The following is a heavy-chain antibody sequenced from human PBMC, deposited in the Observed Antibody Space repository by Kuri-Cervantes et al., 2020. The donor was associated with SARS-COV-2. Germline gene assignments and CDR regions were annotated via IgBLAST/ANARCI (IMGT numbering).Heavy chain of an antibody. J-gene: IGHJ4*02. CDR2: INPNSGGT. V-gene: IGHV1-2*02. Sequence: ASVKVSCKASGYTFTGYYMHWVRQAPGQGLEWMGWINPNSGGTNYAQKFQGRVTMTRDTSISTAYMELSRLISDDTAVYYCARAPALWTPRGKIDYWGQGTLVTVSS. CDR1: GYTFTGYY. CDR3: ARAPALWTPRGKIDY. D-gene: IGHD2-21*01.